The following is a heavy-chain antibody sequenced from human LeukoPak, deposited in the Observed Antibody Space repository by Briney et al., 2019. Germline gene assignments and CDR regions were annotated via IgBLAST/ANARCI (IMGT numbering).Heavy chain of an antibody. V-gene: IGHV3-21*04. CDR2: ISSSSSYI. J-gene: IGHJ4*02. CDR1: GFTFSSYS. Sequence: PGGSLRLSCAASGFTFSSYSMTWVRQAPGKGLEWVSSISSSSSYIYYADSVKGRFTISRDNAKNSLYLQMNSLRAEDTAVYYCAKDPTSKGTRYFDYWGQGTLVTVSS. D-gene: IGHD1-1*01. CDR3: AKDPTSKGTRYFDY.